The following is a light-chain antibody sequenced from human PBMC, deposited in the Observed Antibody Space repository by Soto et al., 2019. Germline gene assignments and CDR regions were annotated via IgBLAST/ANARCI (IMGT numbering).Light chain of an antibody. J-gene: IGKJ1*01. CDR3: QKYNSYSWK. Sequence: IQMTHPPSTLSASVGYRVTITVRASQSISSWLAWYQQKPGKAPKLLIYKASSLESGVPSRFSGSGSGTEFTLTISGLQPDDFATYYCQKYNSYSWKCGQGTKVDIK. CDR2: KAS. V-gene: IGKV1-5*03. CDR1: QSISSW.